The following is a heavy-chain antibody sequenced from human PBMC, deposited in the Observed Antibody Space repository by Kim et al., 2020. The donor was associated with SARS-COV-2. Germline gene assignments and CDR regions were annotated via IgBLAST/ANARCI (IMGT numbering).Heavy chain of an antibody. V-gene: IGHV4-39*01. J-gene: IGHJ6*02. CDR3: ARILYSSSFVFETFYYYYYGMDV. Sequence: SETLSLTCTVSGGSISSSSYYWGWIRQPPGKGLEWIGSIYYSGSTYYNPSLKSRVTISVDTSKNQFSLKLSSVTAADTAVYYCARILYSSSFVFETFYYYYYGMDVWGQGTTVTVSS. CDR2: IYYSGST. CDR1: GGSISSSSYY. D-gene: IGHD6-6*01.